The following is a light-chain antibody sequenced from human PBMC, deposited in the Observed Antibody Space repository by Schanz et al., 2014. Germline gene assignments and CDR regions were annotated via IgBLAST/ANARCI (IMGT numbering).Light chain of an antibody. CDR2: DAS. CDR1: QSVSSSY. V-gene: IGKV3-11*01. CDR3: QQLNSYPLT. Sequence: EVVLTQSPATLSLSPGERATLSCRASQSVSSSYLAWYQQKPGQAPSLLIYDASNRATGIPARFSGSGSGTDFTLTISSLEPEDFAVYYCQQLNSYPLTFGGGTKVEIK. J-gene: IGKJ4*01.